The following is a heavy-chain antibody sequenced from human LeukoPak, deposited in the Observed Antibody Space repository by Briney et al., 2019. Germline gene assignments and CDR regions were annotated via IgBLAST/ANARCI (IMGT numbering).Heavy chain of an antibody. D-gene: IGHD1-26*01. CDR1: GYSLTDLF. CDR3: SSDRSGSYDGLDV. Sequence: GASVKVSCKVSGYSLTDLFVHWVRQAPGKGLEWMGGVDPEDGKTIYAQMFQGRVTMTEDTSIHTAYMELRSLRSEDTAIYYCSSDRSGSYDGLDVWGQGTTVSVSS. V-gene: IGHV1-24*01. J-gene: IGHJ6*02. CDR2: VDPEDGKT.